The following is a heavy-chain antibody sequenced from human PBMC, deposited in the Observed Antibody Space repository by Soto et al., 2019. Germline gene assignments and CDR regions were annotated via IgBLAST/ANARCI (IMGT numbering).Heavy chain of an antibody. Sequence: GGSLRLSCAASGFTFSNYSMNWVRQAPGKGLEWVSSISSSSSYIYSADSVHDRFTISRDNAKTSLYLQMHSLRLENTAVYYGARSSQLERGGVYWGQGTLVTVSS. D-gene: IGHD1-1*01. V-gene: IGHV3-21*01. CDR1: GFTFSNYS. CDR2: ISSSSSYI. J-gene: IGHJ4*02. CDR3: ARSSQLERGGVY.